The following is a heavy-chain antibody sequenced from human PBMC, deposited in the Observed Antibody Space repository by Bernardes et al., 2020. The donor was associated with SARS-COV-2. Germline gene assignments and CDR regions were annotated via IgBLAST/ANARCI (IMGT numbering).Heavy chain of an antibody. J-gene: IGHJ2*01. CDR1: GYTFTGYY. CDR2: INPNSGGT. V-gene: IGHV1-2*02. CDR3: ARDGRLYDDLTGYYTPLGFDL. D-gene: IGHD3-9*01. Sequence: ASVKVSCKASGYTFTGYYIHWVRQAPGQGLEWMGWINPNSGGTNYAQKFRGRVTMTRATSISTAYMDLSRLRSDDTAVYYCARDGRLYDDLTGYYTPLGFDLWGRGTLVTVSS.